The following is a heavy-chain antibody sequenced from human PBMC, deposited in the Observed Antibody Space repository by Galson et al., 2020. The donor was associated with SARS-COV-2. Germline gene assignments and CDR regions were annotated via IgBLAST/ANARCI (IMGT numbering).Heavy chain of an antibody. D-gene: IGHD3-22*01. Sequence: GESLKISCAASGFTFSSYAMSWVRQAPGKGLEWVSAISGSGGSTYYADSVKGRFTISRDNSKNTLYLQMNSLRAEDTAVYYCARRLYYYDSSGTFDYWGQGTLVTVSS. CDR2: ISGSGGST. CDR1: GFTFSSYA. V-gene: IGHV3-23*01. CDR3: ARRLYYYDSSGTFDY. J-gene: IGHJ4*02.